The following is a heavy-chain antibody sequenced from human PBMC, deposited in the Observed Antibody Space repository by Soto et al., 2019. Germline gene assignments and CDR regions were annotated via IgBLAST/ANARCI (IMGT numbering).Heavy chain of an antibody. J-gene: IGHJ4*02. D-gene: IGHD4-17*01. CDR3: ASSSTVVTPLFDY. Sequence: GASVKVSCKASGGTFSSYAISWVRQAPGQGLEWMGGIIPIFGTANYAQKFQGRVTITADESTSTAYMELSSLRSEDTAVYYCASSSTVVTPLFDYWGQGTLVTVSS. V-gene: IGHV1-69*13. CDR1: GGTFSSYA. CDR2: IIPIFGTA.